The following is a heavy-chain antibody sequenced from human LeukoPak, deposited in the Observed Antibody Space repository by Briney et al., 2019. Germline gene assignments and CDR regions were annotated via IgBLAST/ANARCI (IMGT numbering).Heavy chain of an antibody. D-gene: IGHD2-15*01. CDR1: GFTFSSYA. CDR2: INAGNGNT. Sequence: ASVKVSCKASGFTFSSYAMHWVRQAPGQRLEWMGWINAGNGNTQYSQKFQGRVTITRDTSASTAYMELSSLTFEDTAVYYCARGTGCTGGSCSHYGMDVWGQGTTVTVSS. CDR3: ARGTGCTGGSCSHYGMDV. V-gene: IGHV1-3*01. J-gene: IGHJ6*02.